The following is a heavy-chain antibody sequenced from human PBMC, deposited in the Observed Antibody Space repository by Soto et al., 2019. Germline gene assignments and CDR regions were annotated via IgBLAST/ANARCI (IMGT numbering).Heavy chain of an antibody. Sequence: QVQLVESGGGVVQPGRSLRLSCAASGFTFSSYAMHWVRQAPGKGLEWVAVISYDGSNKYYADSVKGRFTISRDNSKNTLYLQMNSLRAEDTAVYYCLGSSSRDYYYYGMDVWGQGTTVTVS. V-gene: IGHV3-30-3*01. CDR1: GFTFSSYA. CDR2: ISYDGSNK. CDR3: LGSSSRDYYYYGMDV. J-gene: IGHJ6*02. D-gene: IGHD6-13*01.